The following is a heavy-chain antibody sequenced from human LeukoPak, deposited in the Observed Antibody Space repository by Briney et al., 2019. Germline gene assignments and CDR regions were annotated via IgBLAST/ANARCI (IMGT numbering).Heavy chain of an antibody. V-gene: IGHV1-24*01. CDR3: ATGGGLQKGYYYYMDV. CDR2: FDPEDGET. Sequence: GASVKVSCKVSGYTLTELSMHWVRQAPGKGLEWMGGFDPEDGETIYAQKFQGRVTMTEDTSTDTAYMELSSLRSEDTAVYYYATGGGLQKGYYYYMDVWGKGTTVTVSS. J-gene: IGHJ6*03. D-gene: IGHD3-16*01. CDR1: GYTLTELS.